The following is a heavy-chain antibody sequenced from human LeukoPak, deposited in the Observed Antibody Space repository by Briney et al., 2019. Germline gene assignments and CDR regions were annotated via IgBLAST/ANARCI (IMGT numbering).Heavy chain of an antibody. CDR1: GYSFTSYW. V-gene: IGHV5-51*01. J-gene: IGHJ3*02. D-gene: IGHD5-18*01. CDR2: IYPGDSDT. CDR3: ARRQLWARGAFDI. Sequence: GESLKISCKGSGYSFTSYWIGWVRQMPGKGLEWMGIIYPGDSDTRYSPSFQGQVTTSADKSISTAYLQWSSLKASDTAMYYCARRQLWARGAFDIWGQGTMVTVSS.